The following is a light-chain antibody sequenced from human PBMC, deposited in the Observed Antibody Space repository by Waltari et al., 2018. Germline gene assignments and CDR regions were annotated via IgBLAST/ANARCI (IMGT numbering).Light chain of an antibody. V-gene: IGLV6-57*03. CDR1: SGSIASTY. Sequence: NVLLTQPHSVSESPGKTFTTSCTRSSGSIASTYVQWYQQRPGSAPTIVIHEVGQRPPGVPDRFSGSIDSSSNSASLTISGLKTEDEADYYCQTYDSTKIHVVFGGGTKLTVL. CDR2: EVG. J-gene: IGLJ2*01. CDR3: QTYDSTKIHVV.